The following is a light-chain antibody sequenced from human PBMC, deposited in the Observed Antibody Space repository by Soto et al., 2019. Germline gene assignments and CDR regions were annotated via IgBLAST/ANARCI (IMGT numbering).Light chain of an antibody. CDR2: DAS. Sequence: EIVLTQSPATLSLSPWERATLSCRASQSISSYLAWYQHKPGQAPRLLIYDASTRATGIPARFSGSGSGTDFTLTISSLEPEDFAFYYCQQRSNSITFGQGTRLEIK. CDR1: QSISSY. CDR3: QQRSNSIT. J-gene: IGKJ5*01. V-gene: IGKV3-11*01.